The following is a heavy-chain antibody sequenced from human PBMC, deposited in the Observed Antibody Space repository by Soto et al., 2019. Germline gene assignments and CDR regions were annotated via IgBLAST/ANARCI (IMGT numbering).Heavy chain of an antibody. V-gene: IGHV3-23*01. CDR3: AKDPGTYYYDSSGKGGDY. D-gene: IGHD3-22*01. CDR1: GFTFSSYA. Sequence: EVQLLESGGGLVQPGGSLRLSCAASGFTFSSYAMSWVRQAPGKGLEWVSASSGSGGSTYYADSVKGRFTISSDNSKNTLYLKMNSLRAEDTAVYYCAKDPGTYYYDSSGKGGDYWGQGTLVTVSS. J-gene: IGHJ4*02. CDR2: SSGSGGST.